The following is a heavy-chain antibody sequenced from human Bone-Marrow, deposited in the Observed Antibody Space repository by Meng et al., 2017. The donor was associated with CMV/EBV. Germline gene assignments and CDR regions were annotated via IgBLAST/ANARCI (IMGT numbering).Heavy chain of an antibody. V-gene: IGHV1-69*05. D-gene: IGHD4-17*01. J-gene: IGHJ6*02. CDR2: IIPIFGTA. CDR3: ARDSALTRVGMDV. Sequence: SVKVSCKASGGTFSSYAISWVRQAPGQGLEWMEGIIPIFGTANYAQKFQGRVTITTDESTSTAYMELSSLRSEDTAVYYCARDSALTRVGMDVWGQGTTVTVSS. CDR1: GGTFSSYA.